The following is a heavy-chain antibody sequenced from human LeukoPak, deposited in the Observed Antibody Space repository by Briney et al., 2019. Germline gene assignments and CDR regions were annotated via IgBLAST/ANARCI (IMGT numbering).Heavy chain of an antibody. CDR1: GGSISSYY. V-gene: IGHV4-59*01. CDR2: MHHSGST. J-gene: IGHJ4*02. Sequence: PSETLSLTCNVSGGSISSYYWSWIRQPPGKGLEWIGYMHHSGSTNYNPSLKGRVTISPDTSKNHFSLRLNSVTAADTAVYYCARGGPDLAMATTIDYWGQGTLVTVSS. CDR3: ARGGPDLAMATTIDY. D-gene: IGHD5-24*01.